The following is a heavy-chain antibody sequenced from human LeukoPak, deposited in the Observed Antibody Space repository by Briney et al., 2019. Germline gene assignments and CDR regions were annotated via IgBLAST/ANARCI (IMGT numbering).Heavy chain of an antibody. J-gene: IGHJ4*02. D-gene: IGHD5-12*01. CDR1: GFTFSSYW. Sequence: PGGSLRLSCAASGFTFSSYWMHWVRQAPGKGLVWVSRINSDGSSTSYADSVKGRFTISRDNAKNTLYLQMNSLRAEDTAVYYCARGGRGYDDNFDYWGQGTLVTVSS. CDR2: INSDGSST. CDR3: ARGGRGYDDNFDY. V-gene: IGHV3-74*01.